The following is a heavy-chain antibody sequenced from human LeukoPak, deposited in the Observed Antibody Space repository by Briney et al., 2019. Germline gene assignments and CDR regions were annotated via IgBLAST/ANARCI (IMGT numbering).Heavy chain of an antibody. CDR3: AKDNGLWCPSFGY. D-gene: IGHD4/OR15-4a*01. V-gene: IGHV3-23*01. Sequence: GGSLRLSCAASGFTFSNYGMSWVRQAPGKGLEWVSGIVGSGTSTYYADSVKGRFTLSRDNSKNTMYLQMNSLRAGDTAVYYCAKDNGLWCPSFGYWGQGTLVTVSS. CDR2: IVGSGTST. J-gene: IGHJ4*02. CDR1: GFTFSNYG.